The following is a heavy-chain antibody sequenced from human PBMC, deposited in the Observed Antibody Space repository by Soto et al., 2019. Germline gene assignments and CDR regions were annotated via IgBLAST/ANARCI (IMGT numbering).Heavy chain of an antibody. CDR2: ISGSGGSK. CDR3: AKDLRYARSDYGEQH. D-gene: IGHD4-17*01. J-gene: IGHJ4*02. CDR1: GFTFSSYA. Sequence: GGSLRLSCAASGFTFSSYAMSWVRQAPGKGLEWVSAISGSGGSKYYADSVKGRFTISRDNSKNTLYLQMNSLRAEDTAVYYCAKDLRYARSDYGEQHWGQGTLVTVSS. V-gene: IGHV3-23*01.